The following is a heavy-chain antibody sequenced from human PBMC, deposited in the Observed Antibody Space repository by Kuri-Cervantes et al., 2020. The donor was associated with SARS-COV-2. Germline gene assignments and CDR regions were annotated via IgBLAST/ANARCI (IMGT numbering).Heavy chain of an antibody. CDR2: INHSGST. Sequence: ESLKISCAASGFTFSSYGMHWVRQPPGKGLEWIGEINHSGSTNYNPSLKSRVTISVDTSKNQFSLKLSSVTAADTAVYYCARLARRITIFGVVGHNWFDPWGQGTLVTVSS. CDR3: ARLARRITIFGVVGHNWFDP. D-gene: IGHD3-3*01. CDR1: GFTFSSYG. J-gene: IGHJ5*02. V-gene: IGHV4-34*01.